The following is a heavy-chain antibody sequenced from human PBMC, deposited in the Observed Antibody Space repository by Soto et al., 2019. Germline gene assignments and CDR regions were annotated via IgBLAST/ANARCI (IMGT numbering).Heavy chain of an antibody. CDR2: IYYSGST. CDR1: GGSISSGGYY. Sequence: QVQLQESGPGLVKPSQTLSLTCTVSGGSISSGGYYWSWIRQHPGKGLEWIGYIYYSGSTYYNPSPKSRATISEDTSKKQYSLKLSSVPASDTAVYYCARLSGPIDYWGQGTLVTVSS. V-gene: IGHV4-31*03. J-gene: IGHJ4*02. D-gene: IGHD2-15*01. CDR3: ARLSGPIDY.